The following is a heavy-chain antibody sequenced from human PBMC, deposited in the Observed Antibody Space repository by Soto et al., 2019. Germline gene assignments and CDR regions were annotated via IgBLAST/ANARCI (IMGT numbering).Heavy chain of an antibody. Sequence: SETLSLTCTVSGGSISSYYWSWIRQPPGKGLEWIGYIYYSGSTNYNPSLKSRVTISVDTSKNQFSLKLSSVTAADTAVYYCARRNAVSEYSSSWPYYYYMDVWGKGTTVTVSS. CDR1: GGSISSYY. D-gene: IGHD6-6*01. CDR3: ARRNAVSEYSSSWPYYYYMDV. V-gene: IGHV4-59*01. J-gene: IGHJ6*03. CDR2: IYYSGST.